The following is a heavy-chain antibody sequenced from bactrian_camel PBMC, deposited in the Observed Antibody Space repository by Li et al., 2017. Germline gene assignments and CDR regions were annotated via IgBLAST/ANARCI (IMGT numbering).Heavy chain of an antibody. V-gene: IGHV3S53*01. J-gene: IGHJ4*01. Sequence: HVQLVESGGGSVQAGGSLKLTCTASGDTDNVYCMGWFRQAPGKEREAVAAIDGEGDTTYADSVKGRFTISRDNARNMVYLQMSSLKPEDTAKYYCATDQYYGGSLEGNLCAEFTYYGQGTQVTVS. CDR1: GDTDNVYC. D-gene: IGHD1*01. CDR2: IDGEGDT.